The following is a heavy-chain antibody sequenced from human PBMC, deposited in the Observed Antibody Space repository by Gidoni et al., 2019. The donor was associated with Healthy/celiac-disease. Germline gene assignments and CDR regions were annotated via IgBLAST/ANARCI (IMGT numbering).Heavy chain of an antibody. CDR3: ARDHGDETKGAFDI. V-gene: IGHV3-74*01. Sequence: EVQLVESGGGLVQPGGSLRPSCAASGFAFSSYWMHWVRQAPGKGLVWVSRINRDGSSTSDADSVKGRFTITRDNAKNTLYLQMNRLRAEDTAVYYCARDHGDETKGAFDIWGQGTMVTVSS. CDR1: GFAFSSYW. J-gene: IGHJ3*02. D-gene: IGHD7-27*01. CDR2: INRDGSST.